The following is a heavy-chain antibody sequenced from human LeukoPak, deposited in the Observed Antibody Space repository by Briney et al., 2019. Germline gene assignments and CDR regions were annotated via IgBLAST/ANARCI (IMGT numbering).Heavy chain of an antibody. D-gene: IGHD4/OR15-4a*01. CDR2: ISSSSSYI. CDR3: ARDTLGEGEDANYAVYYFDY. CDR1: GFTFSSYS. V-gene: IGHV3-21*01. J-gene: IGHJ4*02. Sequence: GGSLRLSCAASGFTFSSYSMNWVRQAPGKGLEWVSSISSSSSYIYYADSVKGRFTISRDNAKNSLYLQMNSLRADDTAVYYCARDTLGEGEDANYAVYYFDYWGQGTVVTVSS.